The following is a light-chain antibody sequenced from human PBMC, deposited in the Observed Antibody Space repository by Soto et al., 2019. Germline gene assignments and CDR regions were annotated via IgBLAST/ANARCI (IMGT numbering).Light chain of an antibody. CDR2: DVS. Sequence: QAVLTQPASVSGSPGQSITNSCTGTSSDVGGYNYVSWYQQHPGKAPKLMIYDVSNRPSGVSNRFSGSKSGNTASLTISGLQAEDEADYYCSSYTSSSTQVFGTGTKLTVL. CDR1: SSDVGGYNY. CDR3: SSYTSSSTQV. V-gene: IGLV2-14*01. J-gene: IGLJ1*01.